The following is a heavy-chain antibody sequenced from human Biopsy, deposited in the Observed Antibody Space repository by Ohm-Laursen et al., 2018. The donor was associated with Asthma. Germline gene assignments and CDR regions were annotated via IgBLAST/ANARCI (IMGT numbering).Heavy chain of an antibody. D-gene: IGHD3-22*01. Sequence: TQTLTLTCTFSGLSLSTRGVGVGWIRQPPVKALEWLALINWNDNKRYSPSLKSRLTITKDPSKNLVVLTMTNMDPVDTAAYYSAHRRYGPSVEYYYDSSGYSPFDYWGQGTLVPVSS. CDR1: GLSLSTRGVG. CDR2: INWNDNK. J-gene: IGHJ4*02. V-gene: IGHV2-5*01. CDR3: AHRRYGPSVEYYYDSSGYSPFDY.